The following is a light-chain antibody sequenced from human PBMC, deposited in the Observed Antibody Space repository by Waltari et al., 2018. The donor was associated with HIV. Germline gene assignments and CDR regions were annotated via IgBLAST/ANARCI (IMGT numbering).Light chain of an antibody. CDR1: SSDVGGSNY. Sequence: QSALTQPPSASGSPGQSVTISCTATSSDVGGSNYVSWYQQHPGKAPKLMIYEVSKRPSGVPDRFSGSKSGNTASLTVSGLQAEDEADYYCSSYAGSSNVVFGGGTKLTVL. CDR3: SSYAGSSNVV. V-gene: IGLV2-8*01. CDR2: EVS. J-gene: IGLJ2*01.